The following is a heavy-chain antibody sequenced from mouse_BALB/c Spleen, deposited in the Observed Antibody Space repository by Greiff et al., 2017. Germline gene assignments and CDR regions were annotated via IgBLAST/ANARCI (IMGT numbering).Heavy chain of an antibody. CDR1: GFSLTSYG. D-gene: IGHD1-2*01. Sequence: VKLQESGPGLVAPSQRLSITCTVSGFSLTSYGVHWVRQPPGKGLEWLGVIWAGGSTNYNSALMSRLSISKDNSKSQVFLKMNSLQTYDTAMYYCARHGHYYIDYWGQGTTLTVSS. CDR3: ARHGHYYIDY. CDR2: IWAGGST. J-gene: IGHJ2*01. V-gene: IGHV2-9*02.